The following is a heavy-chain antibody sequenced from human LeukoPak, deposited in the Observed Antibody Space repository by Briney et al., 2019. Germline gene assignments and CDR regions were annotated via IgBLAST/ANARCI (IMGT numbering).Heavy chain of an antibody. Sequence: GASVKVSCKASGYTFTSYYMHWVRQAPGQGLEWMGWINPISGDTTYAQKFQGRVTMTRDTSISTAYMELSSLTSDDTAVHYCAILHLSGGRVDYWGQGTLVTVSS. D-gene: IGHD6-19*01. J-gene: IGHJ4*02. CDR1: GYTFTSYY. CDR3: AILHLSGGRVDY. V-gene: IGHV1-2*02. CDR2: INPISGDT.